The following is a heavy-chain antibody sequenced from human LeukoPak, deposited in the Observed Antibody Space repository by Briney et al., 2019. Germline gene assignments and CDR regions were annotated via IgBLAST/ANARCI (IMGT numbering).Heavy chain of an antibody. CDR3: ARDIPSGSYGY. J-gene: IGHJ4*02. CDR2: FYHSGST. Sequence: SETLSLTCAVSGYSISSGYYWGWLRQPPGKGLEWIGNFYHSGSTYYNPSLKSRVTISVDTSKNQFSLKLSSVTAADTAVYYCARDIPSGSYGYWGQGTLVTVSS. CDR1: GYSISSGYY. V-gene: IGHV4-38-2*02. D-gene: IGHD1-26*01.